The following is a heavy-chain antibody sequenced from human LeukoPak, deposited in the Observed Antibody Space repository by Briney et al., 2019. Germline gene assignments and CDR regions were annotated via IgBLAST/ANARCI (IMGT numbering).Heavy chain of an antibody. CDR1: GFTFSNYG. V-gene: IGHV3-30*18. CDR2: IAYDGSLK. CDR3: AKVSLERQLWLPFDY. J-gene: IGHJ4*02. D-gene: IGHD5-18*01. Sequence: ARSLRLSCAGSGFTFSNYGIHWVRQAPGKGLEWVTAIAYDGSLKYYTDSVRGRFTISRHNSKNTLYVQMNSLRTEDTAVYYCAKVSLERQLWLPFDYWGQGTLVTVSS.